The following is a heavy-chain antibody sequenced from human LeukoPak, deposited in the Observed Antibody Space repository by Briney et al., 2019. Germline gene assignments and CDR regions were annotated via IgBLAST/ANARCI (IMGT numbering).Heavy chain of an antibody. D-gene: IGHD6-13*01. V-gene: IGHV4-34*01. CDR2: ISHRGTT. J-gene: IGHJ4*02. CDR3: ARGAESSSWSLDY. CDR1: SGSFSSYQ. Sequence: KPSETLSLTCAVYSGSFSSYQWNRIRQPPGKGLEWIGEISHRGTTNYNPSLKSRVTMSVDTSKNQFSLKLSSVTAADTAVYYCARGAESSSWSLDYWGQGTLVTVSS.